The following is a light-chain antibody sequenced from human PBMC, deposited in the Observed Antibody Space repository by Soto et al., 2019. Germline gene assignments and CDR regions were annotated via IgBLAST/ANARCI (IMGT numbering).Light chain of an antibody. V-gene: IGKV3-11*01. J-gene: IGKJ1*01. CDR3: QQRSNWPLT. Sequence: EIFLTQSPSSLSLSPGETATLSRRASQSVSSYLAWYQQKPGQAPRLLIYDASNRATGIPARFSGSGSGTDFTLTISSLEPEDFAVYYCQQRSNWPLTFGQGTKVDIK. CDR1: QSVSSY. CDR2: DAS.